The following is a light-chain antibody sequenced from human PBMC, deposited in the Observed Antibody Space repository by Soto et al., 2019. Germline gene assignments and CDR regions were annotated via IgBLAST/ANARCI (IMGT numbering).Light chain of an antibody. CDR2: GAS. V-gene: IGKV3-20*01. CDR1: HSVGSIN. CDR3: QQYGSSPRT. Sequence: EFDFTQSPGTISLSPGEGATLSGRASHSVGSINLAWYQQKPGQAPRLLIYGASSRATGIPDRFSGSGSGTDFTLTISRLEPEDFAVYYCQQYGSSPRTFGQGTKVEIK. J-gene: IGKJ1*01.